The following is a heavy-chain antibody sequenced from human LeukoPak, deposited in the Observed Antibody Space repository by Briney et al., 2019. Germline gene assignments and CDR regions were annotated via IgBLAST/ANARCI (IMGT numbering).Heavy chain of an antibody. CDR2: IKFDGTEK. V-gene: IGHV3-7*01. CDR3: ARGGGYSERFDY. J-gene: IGHJ4*02. Sequence: GGSLRLSCAASEFTFSDSWMTWVRQAPGKGLEWVATIKFDGTEKQYVASVRGRFTISRANAENSMFLRMESLSPEDTAVYYCARGGGYSERFDYWGQGTLVTVSS. D-gene: IGHD1-26*01. CDR1: EFTFSDSW.